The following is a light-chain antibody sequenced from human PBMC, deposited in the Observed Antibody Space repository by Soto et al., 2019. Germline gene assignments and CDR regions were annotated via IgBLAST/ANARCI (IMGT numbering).Light chain of an antibody. J-gene: IGKJ4*02. CDR2: DAS. Sequence: EIMLTQSPSTLSLAPGDSSPRXCRASQSLSRCLAWYQQKPGQAPRILIYDASTLASGIPARFSGSGSGTDFTLTISSLEPEDFAAYYCQQHSNWPPTFGGGTKVDIK. V-gene: IGKV3-11*01. CDR1: QSLSRC. CDR3: QQHSNWPPT.